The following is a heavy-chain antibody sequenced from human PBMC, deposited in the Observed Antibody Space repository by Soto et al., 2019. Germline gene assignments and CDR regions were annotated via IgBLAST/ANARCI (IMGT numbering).Heavy chain of an antibody. J-gene: IGHJ6*03. Sequence: GGSLRLSCAASGFTFSSFWMHWVRQAPGKGLVWVSHINSDGSSTIYADSVKGRFTISRDHAKNTLYLQMNSLRAEDTAVHYCARVRGDYSNYYSYYYMDVWGKGTTVTVSS. V-gene: IGHV3-74*01. D-gene: IGHD4-4*01. CDR3: ARVRGDYSNYYSYYYMDV. CDR2: INSDGSST. CDR1: GFTFSSFW.